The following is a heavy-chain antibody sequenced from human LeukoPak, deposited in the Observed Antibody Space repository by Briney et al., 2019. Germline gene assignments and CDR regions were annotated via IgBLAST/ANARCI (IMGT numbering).Heavy chain of an antibody. V-gene: IGHV3-53*01. CDR3: ASGSGSYRTPYYYMDV. CDR1: GFTVSSNY. D-gene: IGHD3-10*01. CDR2: IYSGGST. Sequence: GGSLRLSCAASGFTVSSNYMSSVRQAPGKGLEWGSVIYSGGSTYYADSVKGRFTISRDNSKNTLYLQMNSLRAEDTAVYYCASGSGSYRTPYYYMDVWGTGTTVTVSS. J-gene: IGHJ6*03.